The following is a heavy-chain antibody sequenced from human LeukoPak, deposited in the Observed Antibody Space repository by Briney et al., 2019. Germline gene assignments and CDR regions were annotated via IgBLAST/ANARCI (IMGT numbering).Heavy chain of an antibody. D-gene: IGHD3-22*01. V-gene: IGHV4-59*01. Sequence: PSETLSLTCTVSGGSISSYYWSWIRQRPGQGLGWIGFIYFCGSSKYSTSLKSRVNISVDTSKNQFSLKLSSVTAADTAVYYCARGEYSYDSSGYYYGRYFDLWGRGTLVTVPS. CDR1: GGSISSYY. CDR2: IYFCGSS. J-gene: IGHJ2*01. CDR3: ARGEYSYDSSGYYYGRYFDL.